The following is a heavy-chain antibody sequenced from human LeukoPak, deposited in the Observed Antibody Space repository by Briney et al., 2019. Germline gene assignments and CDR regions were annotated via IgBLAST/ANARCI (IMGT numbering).Heavy chain of an antibody. CDR1: GFMFRSYA. V-gene: IGHV3-23*01. Sequence: GGSLRLSCVDSGFMFRSYAMSWVRQAPGKGLEWVSAISGSGGSTYYEDSVKGRFTISRDNSKNTLFLLMNSLRVEDSAVYYCATNAGSYYGSGGYHSFWGQGTLVTVSS. CDR3: ATNAGSYYGSGGYHSF. CDR2: ISGSGGST. D-gene: IGHD3-10*01. J-gene: IGHJ4*02.